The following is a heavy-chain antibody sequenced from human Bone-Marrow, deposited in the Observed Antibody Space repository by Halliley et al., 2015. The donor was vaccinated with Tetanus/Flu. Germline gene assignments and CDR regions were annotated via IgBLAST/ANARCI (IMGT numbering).Heavy chain of an antibody. CDR3: ARTSSVGLPASMLSLDP. D-gene: IGHD2-2*01. V-gene: IGHV4-59*01. Sequence: IFYSGSAYYNPPLKSRVTISIDTSKNQLSLRLTSVTAADTAVYYCARTSSVGLPASMLSLDPWGQGTLVTVSS. CDR2: IFYSGSA. J-gene: IGHJ5*02.